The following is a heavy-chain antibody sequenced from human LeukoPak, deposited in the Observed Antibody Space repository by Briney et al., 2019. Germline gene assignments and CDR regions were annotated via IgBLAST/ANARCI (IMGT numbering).Heavy chain of an antibody. V-gene: IGHV3-30*02. CDR2: IRYDGSNK. CDR1: GFTFSSYG. D-gene: IGHD1-26*01. CDR3: AKDVGVRPDAFDI. J-gene: IGHJ3*02. Sequence: GGSLRLSCAASGFTFSSYGMHWVRQAPGKGLEWVAFIRYDGSNKYYADSVKGRFTISRDNSKNTLYLQMDSLRAEDTAVYYCAKDVGVRPDAFDIWGQGTMVTVSS.